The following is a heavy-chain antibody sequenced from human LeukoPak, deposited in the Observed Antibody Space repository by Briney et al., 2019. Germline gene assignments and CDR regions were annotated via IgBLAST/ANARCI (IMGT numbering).Heavy chain of an antibody. J-gene: IGHJ4*02. CDR3: SRDWTIAAFDY. Sequence: PGGSLRLSCAASGFTFSTYEMNWVRQAPGKGLEWVGLIRSKAYGGTTEYAASVKGRFTISRDDSKSIAYVQMNSLKTEDTAVYYCSRDWTIAAFDYWGQGTLVTVSS. V-gene: IGHV3-49*04. D-gene: IGHD6-6*01. CDR2: IRSKAYGGTT. CDR1: GFTFSTYE.